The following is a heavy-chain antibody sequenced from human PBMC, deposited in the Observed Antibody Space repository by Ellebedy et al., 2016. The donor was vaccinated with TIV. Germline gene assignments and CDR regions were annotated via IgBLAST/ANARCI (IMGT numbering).Heavy chain of an antibody. Sequence: GESLKISCAASGFTFSSYAMSWVRQAPGKGLEWVSTISNTGSRTYYADSVECRFIISRDNSKKTLSLKMNSLRAEDTAVYYCAKGRGGGSDSSAPRYYFDYWGLGTLVTVSS. CDR1: GFTFSSYA. CDR3: AKGRGGGSDSSAPRYYFDY. CDR2: ISNTGSRT. V-gene: IGHV3-23*01. J-gene: IGHJ4*02. D-gene: IGHD3-22*01.